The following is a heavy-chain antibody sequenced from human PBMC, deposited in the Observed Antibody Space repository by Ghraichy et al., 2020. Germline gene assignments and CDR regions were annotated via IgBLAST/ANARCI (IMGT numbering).Heavy chain of an antibody. D-gene: IGHD3-16*01. CDR1: GFTFGDYA. CDR2: IRSKAYGGTT. Sequence: GGSLRLSCTASGFTFGDYAMSWFRQAPGKGLEWVGFIRSKAYGGTTEYAASVKGRFTISRDDSKSIAYMQMNSLKTEDTAVYYCTRANWIWGSYCQGYFDYWGQGTLVTVSS. CDR3: TRANWIWGSYCQGYFDY. V-gene: IGHV3-49*03. J-gene: IGHJ4*02.